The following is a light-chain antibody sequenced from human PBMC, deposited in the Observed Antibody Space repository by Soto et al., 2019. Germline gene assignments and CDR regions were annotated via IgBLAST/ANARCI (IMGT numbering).Light chain of an antibody. J-gene: IGKJ5*01. CDR1: QSVSSY. Sequence: EIVLTQSPATLSLSPGERATLSCRASQSVSSYLAWYQQKPGQAPRLLIYYASNRATGIPARFSGSGSGTDFTLTISGLEPEDFAVYYCQQRSNWSTFGPGTRLEIK. CDR2: YAS. V-gene: IGKV3-11*01. CDR3: QQRSNWST.